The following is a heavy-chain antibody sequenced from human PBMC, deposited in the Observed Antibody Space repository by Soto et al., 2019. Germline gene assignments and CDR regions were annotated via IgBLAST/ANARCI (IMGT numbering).Heavy chain of an antibody. CDR3: ARDWGSGLFYYSYGMED. V-gene: IGHV6-1*01. CDR2: TYYRSQWYN. D-gene: IGHD6-19*01. J-gene: IGHJ6*02. Sequence: PSQTHAHNCAISEDRVSSNSAAWNWIRQSPSKGLEWLGRTYYRSQWYNDYAVSVKSRITINPDTSKNQFSLQLNSVTPEDTAVYYCARDWGSGLFYYSYGMEDWGQGTMVTVSS. CDR1: EDRVSSNSAA.